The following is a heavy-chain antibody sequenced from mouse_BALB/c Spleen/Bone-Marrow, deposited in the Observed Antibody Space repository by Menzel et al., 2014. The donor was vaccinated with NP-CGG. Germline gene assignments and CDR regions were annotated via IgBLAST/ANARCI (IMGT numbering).Heavy chain of an antibody. D-gene: IGHD1-2*01. CDR2: ISYDGTN. CDR1: GYSITSGYY. J-gene: IGHJ1*01. Sequence: EVQLQESGPGLVKPSQSLSLTCSVTGYSITSGYYWNWIQLFPGNKLEWMGYISYDGTNNYNPSLKNRISITRDTYMNQCFLKLKSVTTEDTATYYCARDGHYYGYGYIDVCGAETTVTVSS. V-gene: IGHV3-6*02. CDR3: ARDGHYYGYGYIDV.